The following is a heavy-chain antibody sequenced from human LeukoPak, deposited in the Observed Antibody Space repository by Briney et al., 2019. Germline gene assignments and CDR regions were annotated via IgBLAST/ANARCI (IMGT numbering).Heavy chain of an antibody. CDR2: IWYDGSNK. Sequence: GRSLRLSCAASGFTFSSYGMHWVRQAPGKGLEWVAVIWYDGSNKYYADSVKGRFTISRDNSKNTLYLQMNSLRAEDTAVYYCAKDQGGSSPFGYWGQGTLVTVSS. CDR3: AKDQGGSSPFGY. J-gene: IGHJ4*02. D-gene: IGHD1-26*01. V-gene: IGHV3-33*06. CDR1: GFTFSSYG.